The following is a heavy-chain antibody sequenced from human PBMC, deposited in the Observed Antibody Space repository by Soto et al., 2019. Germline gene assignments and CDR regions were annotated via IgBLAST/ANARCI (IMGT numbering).Heavy chain of an antibody. J-gene: IGHJ5*02. CDR3: ARDPALIVVVLAAKGWFDP. CDR1: EFTFSSSS. V-gene: IGHV3-21*01. D-gene: IGHD2-2*01. CDR2: ISSRSSYI. Sequence: XESLRLSGAASEFTFSSSSMNWVRQAPGKGLEWVSSISSRSSYIYYADSVKGRFTISRDNAKISLYLEKNSLRAEDTAVYYCARDPALIVVVLAAKGWFDPWGQGTLVTVSS.